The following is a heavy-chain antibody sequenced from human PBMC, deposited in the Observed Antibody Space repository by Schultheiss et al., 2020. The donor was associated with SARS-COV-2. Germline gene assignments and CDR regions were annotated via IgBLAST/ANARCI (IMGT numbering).Heavy chain of an antibody. CDR1: GASISSRSYS. Sequence: SETLSLTCTVSGASISSRSYSWTWIRQPPGKGLEWIGYIYHSGSTYYNPSLKSRVNISVDRSKNQFSLKLTSVTAADTAVYYCARDSRNSWFDPWGQGTLVTVSS. D-gene: IGHD2/OR15-2a*01. V-gene: IGHV4-30-2*01. CDR2: IYHSGST. CDR3: ARDSRNSWFDP. J-gene: IGHJ5*02.